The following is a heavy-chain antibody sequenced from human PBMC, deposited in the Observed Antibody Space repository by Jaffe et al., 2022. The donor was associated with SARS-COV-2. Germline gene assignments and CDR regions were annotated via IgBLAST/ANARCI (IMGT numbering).Heavy chain of an antibody. CDR3: AKDREGYSLWYYEL. D-gene: IGHD4-4*01. CDR1: GFTFSTYT. Sequence: EVQLLESGGGLIQPGGSLRLSCAASGFTFSTYTMSWVRQAPGKGLEWVSAISGSGGRTWYADSVKGRFTVSRDNSKNTLYLQMNSLRAEDTAVYYCAKDREGYSLWYYELWGRGTLVTVSS. CDR2: ISGSGGRT. J-gene: IGHJ2*01. V-gene: IGHV3-23*01.